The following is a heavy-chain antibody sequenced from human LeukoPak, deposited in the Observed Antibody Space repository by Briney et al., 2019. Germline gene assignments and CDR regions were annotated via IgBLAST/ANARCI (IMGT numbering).Heavy chain of an antibody. CDR1: GFTFSSFA. V-gene: IGHV3-23*01. J-gene: IGHJ5*02. Sequence: GGSLRLSCAASGFTFSSFAMTWVRQAPGKGLEWVSSITGRHGPTYNTDSVKGRFTISRDNSQNTLYLQMNSLRAEDTAVYYCTKDPNGDYVGAFDPWGQGTLVTVSS. D-gene: IGHD4-17*01. CDR3: TKDPNGDYVGAFDP. CDR2: ITGRHGPT.